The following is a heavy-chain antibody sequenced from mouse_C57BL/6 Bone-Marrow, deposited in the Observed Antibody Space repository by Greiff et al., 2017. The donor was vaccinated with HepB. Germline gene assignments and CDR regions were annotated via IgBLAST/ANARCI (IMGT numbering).Heavy chain of an antibody. V-gene: IGHV1-69*01. J-gene: IGHJ1*03. CDR2: IDPSDSYT. Sequence: VKLQQPGAELVMPGASVKLSCKASGYTFTSYWMHWVKQRPGQGLEWIGEIDPSDSYTNYNQKFKGKSTLTVDKSSSTAYMQLSSLTSEDSAVYYCARLDGYYGDWYFDVWGTGTTVTVSS. D-gene: IGHD2-3*01. CDR1: GYTFTSYW. CDR3: ARLDGYYGDWYFDV.